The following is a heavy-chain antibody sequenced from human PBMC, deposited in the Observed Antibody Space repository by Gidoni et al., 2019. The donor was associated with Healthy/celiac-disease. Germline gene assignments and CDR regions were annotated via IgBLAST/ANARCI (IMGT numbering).Heavy chain of an antibody. V-gene: IGHV5-51*01. CDR1: GYSFTSYW. CDR2: IYPGDSDT. D-gene: IGHD7-27*01. J-gene: IGHJ6*02. CDR3: ARQSPYEAPAPRLGIRPRQYYYGMDV. Sequence: EVQLVQSGAEVKKPGESLKISCKGSGYSFTSYWIGWVRQMPGKGLEWMGIIYPGDSDTRYSPSFQGQVTISADKSISTAYLQWSSLKASDTAMYYCARQSPYEAPAPRLGIRPRQYYYGMDVWGQGTTVTVSS.